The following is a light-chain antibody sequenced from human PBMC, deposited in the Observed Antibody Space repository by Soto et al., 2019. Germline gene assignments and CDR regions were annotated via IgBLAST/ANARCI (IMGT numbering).Light chain of an antibody. V-gene: IGKV1-33*01. CDR2: DAS. CDR3: QQYDNLPRT. CDR1: QDISNY. Sequence: DIQMTQSPSSLSVSVGDRVTITCQASQDISNYLNWYQQKPGKAPKLLIYDASNLETGVPSRFSGSGSGTDFTFTISSLQPEDIATHYCQQYDNLPRTFGGGTKVEIK. J-gene: IGKJ4*01.